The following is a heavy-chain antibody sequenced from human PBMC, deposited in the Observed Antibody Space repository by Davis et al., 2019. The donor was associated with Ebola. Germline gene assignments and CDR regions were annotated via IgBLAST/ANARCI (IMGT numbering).Heavy chain of an antibody. CDR1: GGSISRGGYS. D-gene: IGHD4-23*01. V-gene: IGHV4-30-2*01. CDR2: IYHSGNT. Sequence: LRLSCAVSGGSISRGGYSWSWIRQPPGKGLEWIGYIYHSGNTYYNPSLKSRVTISLDRSKNQFSLKLSSVTATDTAVYYCARASWYGAKVDYWGQGTLVTVSS. CDR3: ARASWYGAKVDY. J-gene: IGHJ4*02.